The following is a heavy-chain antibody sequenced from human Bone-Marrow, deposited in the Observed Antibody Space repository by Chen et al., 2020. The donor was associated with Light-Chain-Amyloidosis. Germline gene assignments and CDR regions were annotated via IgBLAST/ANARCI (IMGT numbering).Heavy chain of an antibody. CDR3: AMGTVPANEYFDY. J-gene: IGHJ4*02. CDR2: IYSSGSV. V-gene: IGHV4-30-4*01. D-gene: IGHD1-1*01. Sequence: QVQLLESGPGLVRPSQTLSLTCSVSGGSINSGDYYWTWIRQPPGKGLEWIGYIYSSGSVYYNPSLKSRVSLSLDTSNNLFSLRLTSVTAADTAVYYCAMGTVPANEYFDYWGQGTLVTVSS. CDR1: GGSINSGDYY.